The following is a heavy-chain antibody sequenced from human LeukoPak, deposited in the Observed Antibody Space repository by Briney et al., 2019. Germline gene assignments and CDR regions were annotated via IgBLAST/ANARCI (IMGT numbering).Heavy chain of an antibody. V-gene: IGHV4-59*12. CDR2: IYYSGST. CDR3: ARGSYGSGSYFDY. D-gene: IGHD3-10*01. J-gene: IGHJ4*02. CDR1: GGSISSYY. Sequence: SETLSLTCTVSGGSISSYYWSWIRQPPGKGLEWIGYIYYSGSTNYNPSLKSRVTISVDTSKNQFSLKLSSVTAADTAVYYCARGSYGSGSYFDYWGQGALVTVSS.